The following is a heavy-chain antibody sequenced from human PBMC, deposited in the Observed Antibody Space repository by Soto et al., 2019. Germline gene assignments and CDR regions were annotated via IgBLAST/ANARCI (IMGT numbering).Heavy chain of an antibody. Sequence: QLQLQESGPGLVKPSETLSLTCTVSGDSITSNSYFWAWIRQPPGKGLEWIGSIYYSGTTYYNPSLKRRVTIFVDRSTNQCSLKLSSVTAADTAVYYGARHFSVDYFDYWGQGALVTVSS. CDR1: GDSITSNSYF. V-gene: IGHV4-39*01. CDR2: IYYSGTT. CDR3: ARHFSVDYFDY. D-gene: IGHD6-19*01. J-gene: IGHJ4*02.